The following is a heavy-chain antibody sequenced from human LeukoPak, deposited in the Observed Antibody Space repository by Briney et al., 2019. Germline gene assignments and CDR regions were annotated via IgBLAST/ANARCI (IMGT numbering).Heavy chain of an antibody. J-gene: IGHJ5*02. D-gene: IGHD3-3*01. CDR3: AKEVFFGVVTNWFDP. Sequence: GGSLRLSCAASGFTFSTYAMTWVRQAPGKGLEWVSSISGSGSSTYYADSVKGRFTISRDNSKNTLYLQMNSLRAEDTAVYYCAKEVFFGVVTNWFDPWGQGTLVTVSS. CDR1: GFTFSTYA. CDR2: ISGSGSST. V-gene: IGHV3-23*01.